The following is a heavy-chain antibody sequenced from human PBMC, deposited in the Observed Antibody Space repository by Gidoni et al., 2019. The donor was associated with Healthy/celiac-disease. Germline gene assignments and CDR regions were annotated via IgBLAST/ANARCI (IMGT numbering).Heavy chain of an antibody. V-gene: IGHV4-39*01. CDR3: ARGLRYGSGTKGYFDY. D-gene: IGHD3-10*01. J-gene: IGHJ4*02. CDR1: GGPISSSSYY. Sequence: QLQLQESGPGLVKPTETLSLTCTVSGGPISSSSYYWGWIRQPPGKGLEWIGSIYYSGSTYSNPSLKCRVTISVDTSKNQFSLKLSSVTAADTAVYYCARGLRYGSGTKGYFDYWGQGTLVTVSS. CDR2: IYYSGST.